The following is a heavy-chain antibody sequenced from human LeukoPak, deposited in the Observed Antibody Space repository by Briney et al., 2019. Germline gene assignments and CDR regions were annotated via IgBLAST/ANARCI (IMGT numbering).Heavy chain of an antibody. CDR1: GYTFTSYG. CDR3: ATTLDYHDSSVLRIGAFDI. Sequence: ASVKVSCKASGYTFTSYGISWVRQAPGQGLEWMGWISAYNGNTNYAQKLQGRVTMTTDTSTSTAYMELRSLRSDDTAVYYCATTLDYHDSSVLRIGAFDIWGQGTMVTVSS. J-gene: IGHJ3*02. V-gene: IGHV1-18*01. D-gene: IGHD3-22*01. CDR2: ISAYNGNT.